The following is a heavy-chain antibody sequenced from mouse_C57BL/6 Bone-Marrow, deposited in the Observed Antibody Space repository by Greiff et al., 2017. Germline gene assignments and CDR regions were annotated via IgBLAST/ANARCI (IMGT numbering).Heavy chain of an antibody. CDR1: GFTFSSYA. CDR3: ARDDIKLRYPRFAY. J-gene: IGHJ3*01. D-gene: IGHD1-1*01. V-gene: IGHV5-4*01. Sequence: EVKLVESGGGLVKPGGSLKLSCAASGFTFSSYAMSWVRQTPEKRLEWVATISDGGSYTYYPDNVKGRFTISRDNAKNNLYLQMSQLKSEDTAMYYCARDDIKLRYPRFAYWGQGTLVTVSA. CDR2: ISDGGSYT.